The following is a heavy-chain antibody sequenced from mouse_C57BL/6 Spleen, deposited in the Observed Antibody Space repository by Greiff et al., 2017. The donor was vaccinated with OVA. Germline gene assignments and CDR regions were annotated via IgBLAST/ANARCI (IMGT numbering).Heavy chain of an antibody. CDR1: GFTFSSYA. Sequence: EVKVEESGEGLVKPGGSLKLSCAASGFTFSSYAMSWVRQTPEKRLEWVAYISSGGDYIYYADTVKGRFTISRDNARNTLYLQMSSLKSEDTAMYYCTRDSTLLYDGYYGAMDYWGQGTSVTVSS. D-gene: IGHD2-3*01. J-gene: IGHJ4*01. CDR3: TRDSTLLYDGYYGAMDY. V-gene: IGHV5-9-1*02. CDR2: ISSGGDYI.